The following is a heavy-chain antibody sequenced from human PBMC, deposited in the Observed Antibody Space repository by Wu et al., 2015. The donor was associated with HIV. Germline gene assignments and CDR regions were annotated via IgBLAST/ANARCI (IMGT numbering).Heavy chain of an antibody. CDR1: HYTFSDYY. D-gene: IGHD5-18*01. CDR2: INPQTGDT. CDR3: ARAHGIQLGIDYYYMDV. V-gene: IGHV1-2*02. J-gene: IGHJ6*03. Sequence: QVQLVQSGPEIKRPRTSVKVSCRSRHYTFSDYYIHWVRQAPGQGLEWLGWINPQTGDTSSAHSFVGRLTLTRDTSIATAYMELSRLRSDDTAVYYCARAHGIQLGIDYYYMDVWGKGPRSPSP.